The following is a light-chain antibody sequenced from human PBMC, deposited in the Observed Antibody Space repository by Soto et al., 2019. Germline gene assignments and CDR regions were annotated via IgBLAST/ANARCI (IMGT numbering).Light chain of an antibody. V-gene: IGKV1-9*01. J-gene: IGKJ4*01. CDR2: PAS. Sequence: DMQLTQSPSFLSASVGDRATITCRASQGIDSYLAWYQQKPGKAPKLLIYPASTLDGGVPSRFSGSGSGTEYTLTISTLQPEDVATYYCQQHRTYPFTFGGGTKVEIQ. CDR3: QQHRTYPFT. CDR1: QGIDSY.